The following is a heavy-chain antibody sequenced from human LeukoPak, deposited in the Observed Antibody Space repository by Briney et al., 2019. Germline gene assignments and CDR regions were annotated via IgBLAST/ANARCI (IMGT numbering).Heavy chain of an antibody. D-gene: IGHD6-6*01. V-gene: IGHV4-34*01. CDR1: GGSFSGYY. CDR2: INHSGST. Sequence: SETLSLTCAVYGGSFSGYYWSWIRQPPGKGLEWIGEINHSGSTNYNPSLKSRVTISVDTSKNQFSLKLSSVTAADTAVYYCARGYSSSWGVGWFDPWGQGTLVTVSS. J-gene: IGHJ5*02. CDR3: ARGYSSSWGVGWFDP.